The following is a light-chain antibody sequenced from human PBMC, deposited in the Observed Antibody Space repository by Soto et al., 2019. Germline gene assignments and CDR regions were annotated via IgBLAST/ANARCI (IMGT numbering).Light chain of an antibody. V-gene: IGKV1-8*01. J-gene: IGKJ2*01. CDR2: AAS. Sequence: AIRMTQSPSSFSASTGDRVTITCRASQGISSYLPWYQQKPGKAPKLLIYAASTLQSGVPSRFSGSGSGTDFTLTISCLQSEDFATYYCQQYYSYPPYTFGQGTKLEIK. CDR1: QGISSY. CDR3: QQYYSYPPYT.